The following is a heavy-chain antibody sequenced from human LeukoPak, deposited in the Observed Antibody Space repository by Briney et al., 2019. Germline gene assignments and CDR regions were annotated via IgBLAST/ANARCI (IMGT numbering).Heavy chain of an antibody. Sequence: GGSLRLSCAASGFTFSSYAMSWVRQAPGKGLEWVSAISGSGGSTYYADSVKGRFTISRDNSKNTLYLQMNSLRAEDTAVYYCAKDLLYYDILSGFSTDLDALDIWGQGTMVSVSS. CDR3: AKDLLYYDILSGFSTDLDALDI. CDR1: GFTFSSYA. J-gene: IGHJ3*02. V-gene: IGHV3-23*01. CDR2: ISGSGGST. D-gene: IGHD3-9*01.